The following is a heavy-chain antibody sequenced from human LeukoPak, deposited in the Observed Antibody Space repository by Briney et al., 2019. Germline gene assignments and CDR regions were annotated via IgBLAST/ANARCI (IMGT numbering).Heavy chain of an antibody. CDR3: ARGYAIRGSKRSGPTHYYHMDV. J-gene: IGHJ6*03. V-gene: IGHV4-34*01. CDR1: GGSFSGYY. Sequence: SETLSLTCAVYGGSFSGYYWSWIRQPPGKGLEWIGEINHSGSTNYNPSLKSRVTISVDTSKNQFSLKLSSVTAADTAVYYCARGYAIRGSKRSGPTHYYHMDVWGKGTTVTVSS. CDR2: INHSGST. D-gene: IGHD2-8*01.